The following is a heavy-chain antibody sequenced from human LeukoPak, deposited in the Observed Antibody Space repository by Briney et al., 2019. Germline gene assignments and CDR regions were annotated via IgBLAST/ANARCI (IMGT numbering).Heavy chain of an antibody. CDR1: GFTVSSNY. Sequence: GGSLRLSCTASGFTVSSNYMSWVRQAPGKGLEWVSVIYNDGSTYYADSVKGRFTISRDNSKNTLHLQMNSLRAEDTAVYYCARGYSSPVPNFDYWGQGTLVTVSS. J-gene: IGHJ4*02. CDR3: ARGYSSPVPNFDY. D-gene: IGHD6-13*01. V-gene: IGHV3-53*01. CDR2: IYNDGST.